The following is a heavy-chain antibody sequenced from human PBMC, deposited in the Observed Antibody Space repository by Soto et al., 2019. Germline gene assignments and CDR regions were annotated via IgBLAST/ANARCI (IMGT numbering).Heavy chain of an antibody. CDR3: ARHWRTGYSTVFGVVMGWFDP. D-gene: IGHD3-3*01. Sequence: PSETLSLTCTATGDSITSTDYYWGWIRQPPGKGLEWVASIYYSGSTYHNPSLKSRVTISVDTSKNQFSLKVTSVTAADTAVYYCARHWRTGYSTVFGVVMGWFDPWGQGTLV. V-gene: IGHV4-39*01. CDR1: GDSITSTDYY. CDR2: IYYSGST. J-gene: IGHJ5*02.